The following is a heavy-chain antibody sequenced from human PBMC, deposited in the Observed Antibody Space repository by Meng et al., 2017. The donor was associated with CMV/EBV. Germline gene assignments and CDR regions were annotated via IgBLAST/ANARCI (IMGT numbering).Heavy chain of an antibody. CDR1: GFTFSSYS. CDR2: ISSSSSYI. CDR3: ARGNDFWSGPYDY. J-gene: IGHJ4*02. D-gene: IGHD3-3*01. Sequence: GESLKISCAASGFTFSSYSMNWVRQAPGKGLEWVSSISSSSSYIYYADSVKGRFTISRDNAKNSLYLQMNSRRAEDTAVYYCARGNDFWSGPYDYWGQRTLVTVSS. V-gene: IGHV3-21*01.